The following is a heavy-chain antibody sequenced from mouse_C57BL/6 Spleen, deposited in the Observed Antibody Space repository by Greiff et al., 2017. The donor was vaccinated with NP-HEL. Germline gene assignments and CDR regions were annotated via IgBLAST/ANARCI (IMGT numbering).Heavy chain of an antibody. D-gene: IGHD1-1*01. Sequence: QVQLQQPGAELVRPGSSVKLSCKASGYTFTSYWLHWVKQRPIQGLEWIGNIDPSDSDTHYNQKFKDKATLTVDKSSSTAYMQLSSLTSEDSAVYYCAREDYYGSSSCAYWGQGTLVTVSA. V-gene: IGHV1-52*01. CDR3: AREDYYGSSSCAY. CDR2: IDPSDSDT. J-gene: IGHJ3*01. CDR1: GYTFTSYW.